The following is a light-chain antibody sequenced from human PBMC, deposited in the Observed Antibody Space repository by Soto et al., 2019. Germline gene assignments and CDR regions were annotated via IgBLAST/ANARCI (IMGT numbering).Light chain of an antibody. CDR1: QSVSSY. V-gene: IGKV3-11*02. CDR2: HAY. CDR3: EQHQNWKL. J-gene: IGKJ1*01. Sequence: EIDRAHKPDTLCSAAGGGGTVCSRGSQSVSSYLAWYQQKPGQAARPLVYHAYYRATGTRGRLSGSGAGRHGTPTIRRLGPEEFSVYLCEQHQNWKLFGQGTKLDIK.